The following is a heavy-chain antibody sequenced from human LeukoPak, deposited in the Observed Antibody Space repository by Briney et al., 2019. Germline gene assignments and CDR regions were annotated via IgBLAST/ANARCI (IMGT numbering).Heavy chain of an antibody. CDR3: ARRVHYYDSSGYYRLFDY. Sequence: GGSLRLSCAASGFTFSSYWMSWVRQAPGKGLEWVANIKQDGSEKYYVDSVKGRFTISRDNAKNSLYLQMNSLRAEDTAVYYCARRVHYYDSSGYYRLFDYWGQGTLVTVSS. V-gene: IGHV3-7*01. CDR1: GFTFSSYW. J-gene: IGHJ4*02. CDR2: IKQDGSEK. D-gene: IGHD3-22*01.